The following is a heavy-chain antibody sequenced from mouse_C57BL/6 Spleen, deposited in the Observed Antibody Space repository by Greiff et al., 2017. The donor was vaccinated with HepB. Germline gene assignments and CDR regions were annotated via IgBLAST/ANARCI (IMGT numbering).Heavy chain of an antibody. V-gene: IGHV1-64*01. CDR3: ARSYDYDVDY. CDR2: IHPNSGST. Sequence: QVQLKQSGAELVKPGASVKLSCKASGYTFTSYWMHWVKQRPGQGLEWIGMIHPNSGSTNYNEKFKSKATLTVDKSSSTAYMQLSSLTSDDSAVYYCARSYDYDVDYWGQGTTLTVSS. J-gene: IGHJ2*01. CDR1: GYTFTSYW. D-gene: IGHD2-4*01.